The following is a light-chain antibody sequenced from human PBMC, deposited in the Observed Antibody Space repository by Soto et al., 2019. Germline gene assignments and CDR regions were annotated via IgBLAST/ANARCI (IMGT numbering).Light chain of an antibody. V-gene: IGLV2-18*02. CDR3: SSYTSSNTYV. Sequence: QSVLTQPPSVSGSPGQSVTISCTGASSDVGIYNRVSWYQQPPGTAPKLMIYEVSNRPSGVPDRFSGSKSGNTASLTISGLQAEDEADYYCSSYTSSNTYVFGTGTKLTVL. CDR2: EVS. J-gene: IGLJ1*01. CDR1: SSDVGIYNR.